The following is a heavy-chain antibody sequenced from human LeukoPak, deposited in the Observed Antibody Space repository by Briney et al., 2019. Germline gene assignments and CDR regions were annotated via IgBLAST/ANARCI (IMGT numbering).Heavy chain of an antibody. CDR3: ARSAHYDSSYWFDP. D-gene: IGHD3-22*01. CDR2: IYYSGSA. Sequence: SETLSLTCTVSGGSISSYYWSWIRQPPGKGLEWIGYIYYSGSANYNPSLKSRVTISVDTSKNQFSLKLSSVTAADTAVYYCARSAHYDSSYWFDPWGQGTLVTVSS. J-gene: IGHJ5*02. V-gene: IGHV4-59*01. CDR1: GGSISSYY.